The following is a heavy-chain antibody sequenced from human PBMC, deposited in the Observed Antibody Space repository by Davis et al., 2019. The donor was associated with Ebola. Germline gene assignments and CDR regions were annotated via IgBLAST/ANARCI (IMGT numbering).Heavy chain of an antibody. CDR1: GGSFSGYY. CDR3: ARVTTEYYGMDV. Sequence: GSLRLSCAVYGGSFSGYYWSWIRQPPRKGLEWIGEINHSGSTNYNPSLKSRVTISVDTSKNQFSLKLSSVTAADTAVYYCARVTTEYYGMDVWGQGTTVTVSS. CDR2: INHSGST. D-gene: IGHD4-17*01. J-gene: IGHJ6*02. V-gene: IGHV4-34*01.